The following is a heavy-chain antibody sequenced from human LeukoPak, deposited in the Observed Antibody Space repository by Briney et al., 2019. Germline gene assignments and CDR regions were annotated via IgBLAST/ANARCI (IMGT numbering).Heavy chain of an antibody. CDR1: GGSFSGYY. J-gene: IGHJ6*03. Sequence: SETLSLTCAVYGGSFSGYYWSWIRQPPGKGPEWIGEINHSGSTNYNPSLKSRVTISVDTSKNQFSLKLSSVTAADTAVYYCASGVYGSGSSYYYYYMDVWGKGTTVTVSS. V-gene: IGHV4-34*01. D-gene: IGHD3-10*01. CDR3: ASGVYGSGSSYYYYYMDV. CDR2: INHSGST.